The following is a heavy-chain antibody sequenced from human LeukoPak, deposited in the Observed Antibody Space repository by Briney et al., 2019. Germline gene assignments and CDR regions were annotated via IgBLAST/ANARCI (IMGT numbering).Heavy chain of an antibody. D-gene: IGHD2-21*01. V-gene: IGHV5-51*01. J-gene: IGHJ6*03. CDR1: GYTFTTYW. CDR3: ARYLRLGDAYSYCMDV. CDR2: IYPGDSDA. Sequence: PGESLKISCRASGYTFTTYWIGWVRQMPGKGLEWMGIIYPGDSDARYSPSFQGQATISADKSINIAYLQWSSLKGSDTAMYYWARYLRLGDAYSYCMDVWGEGTTVTVSS.